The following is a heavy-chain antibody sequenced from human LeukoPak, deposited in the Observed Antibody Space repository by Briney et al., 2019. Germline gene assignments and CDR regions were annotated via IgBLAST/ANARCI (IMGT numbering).Heavy chain of an antibody. V-gene: IGHV1-2*02. CDR1: GYTFTGYY. D-gene: IGHD2-2*01. CDR2: INPNSGGT. J-gene: IGHJ5*02. CDR3: ATGYCSGTTCYYWFDP. Sequence: ASVKVSCKASGYTFTGYYMHWVRQAPGQGLEWMGWINPNSGGTNYAQKFQGRVTMTRDTSISTAYMDLSRLTSDDTAVYYCATGYCSGTTCYYWFDPWGQGTLVTVSS.